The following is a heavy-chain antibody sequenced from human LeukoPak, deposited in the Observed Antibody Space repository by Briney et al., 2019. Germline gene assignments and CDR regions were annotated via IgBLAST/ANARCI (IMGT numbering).Heavy chain of an antibody. V-gene: IGHV2-5*01. Sequence: SGPTLVNPTQTLTLTCTFSGFSLSTSGVGVGWIRQPPGKALEWLALIYWNDDKRYSPSLKSRLTITKDTSKNQVVLTMTNMDPVDTATYYCAHSAFTLVVVTAIGWFDPWGQGTLVTVSS. CDR3: AHSAFTLVVVTAIGWFDP. CDR1: GFSLSTSGVG. D-gene: IGHD2-21*02. CDR2: IYWNDDK. J-gene: IGHJ5*02.